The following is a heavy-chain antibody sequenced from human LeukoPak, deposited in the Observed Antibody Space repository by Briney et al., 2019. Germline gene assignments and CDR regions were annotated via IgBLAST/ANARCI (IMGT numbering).Heavy chain of an antibody. Sequence: GGSLRLSCAASGFTFSSYGMHWVRQAPGKGLEWVAVISYDGNIKFYADSVKGRFTISRDNSKYTLFLQMNSLRAEDTAIYYCVREAESSSNGDYWGQGTLVTVSS. V-gene: IGHV3-30*03. CDR1: GFTFSSYG. CDR2: ISYDGNIK. J-gene: IGHJ4*02. D-gene: IGHD3-10*01. CDR3: VREAESSSNGDY.